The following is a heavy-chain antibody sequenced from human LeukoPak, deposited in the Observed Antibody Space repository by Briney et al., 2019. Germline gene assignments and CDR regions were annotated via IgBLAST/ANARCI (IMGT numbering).Heavy chain of an antibody. CDR3: ASGIVVGATYYFDY. CDR1: GYTFTGYY. Sequence: ASVKVSCKASGYTFTGYYMHRVRQAPGQGLEWMGGIIPIFGTANYAQKFQGRVTITTDESTSTAYMELSSLRSEDTAVYYCASGIVVGATYYFDYWGQGTLVTVSS. CDR2: IIPIFGTA. J-gene: IGHJ4*02. D-gene: IGHD1-26*01. V-gene: IGHV1-69*05.